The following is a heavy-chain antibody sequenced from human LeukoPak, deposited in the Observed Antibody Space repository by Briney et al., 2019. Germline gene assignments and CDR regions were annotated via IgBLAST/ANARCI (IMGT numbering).Heavy chain of an antibody. V-gene: IGHV1-2*02. J-gene: IGHJ5*02. CDR3: ARGFLRIAARLDP. D-gene: IGHD6-6*01. CDR1: GYTLTGYY. Sequence: ASAKVSCKASGYTLTGYYMHWVRQAPGQGLEWMGWINPNSGGTNYAQKFQGRVTMTRDTSISTAYMELSRLRSDDTAVYYCARGFLRIAARLDPWGQGTLVTVSS. CDR2: INPNSGGT.